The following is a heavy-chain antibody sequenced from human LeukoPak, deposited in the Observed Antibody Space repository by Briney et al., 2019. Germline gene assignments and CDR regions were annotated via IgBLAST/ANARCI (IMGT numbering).Heavy chain of an antibody. Sequence: SETLSLTCAVSGYSISSGYYWGWIRQPPGQGLGWIGSIYHSGSTYYTPSLKSRVTISVDTSKNQFSLKLSSVTAADTAVYYCARYGGPFDYWGQGTLVTVSS. D-gene: IGHD4/OR15-4a*01. CDR3: ARYGGPFDY. J-gene: IGHJ4*02. V-gene: IGHV4-38-2*01. CDR1: GYSISSGYY. CDR2: IYHSGST.